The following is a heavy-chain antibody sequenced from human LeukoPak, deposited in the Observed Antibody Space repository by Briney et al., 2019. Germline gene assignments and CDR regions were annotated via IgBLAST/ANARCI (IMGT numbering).Heavy chain of an antibody. D-gene: IGHD6-19*01. CDR3: ARGLSSGWYYLLDY. CDR2: INHSGST. CDR1: GGSFSGYY. Sequence: PSETLSLTCAVYGGSFSGYYWSWIRQPPGKGLEWIGEINHSGSTNYNPSLKSRVTISVDTSKNQFSLKLSSVTAADTAVYYCARGLSSGWYYLLDYWGQGTLVTVSS. J-gene: IGHJ4*02. V-gene: IGHV4-34*01.